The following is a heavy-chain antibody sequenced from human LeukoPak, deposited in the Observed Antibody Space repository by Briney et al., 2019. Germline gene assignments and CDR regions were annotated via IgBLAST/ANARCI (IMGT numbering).Heavy chain of an antibody. Sequence: ASVNVSCKASEYTFATYNVHWVRQAPGQGLEWMGWINPNSGVTNFAQKFQGWVTMTRDTSIRTVYMELTRLKSDDTAVYFCARLGPNGYWSLPDSAWGQGTLVTVSS. CDR1: EYTFATYN. CDR3: ARLGPNGYWSLPDSA. J-gene: IGHJ5*02. CDR2: INPNSGVT. D-gene: IGHD2-15*01. V-gene: IGHV1-2*04.